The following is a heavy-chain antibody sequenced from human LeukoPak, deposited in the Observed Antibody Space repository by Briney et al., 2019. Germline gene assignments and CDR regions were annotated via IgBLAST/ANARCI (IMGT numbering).Heavy chain of an antibody. CDR3: ARVAYSSGWYCDY. D-gene: IGHD6-19*01. Sequence: SGTLSLTCAVSGGSISSTNWWSWVRQPPGKGLEWIGEISHSGSTNYNPSLKSRVTISVDKSKNQFSLKLSSVTAADTAVYYCARVAYSSGWYCDYWGQGTLVTVSS. CDR1: GGSISSTNW. J-gene: IGHJ4*02. CDR2: ISHSGST. V-gene: IGHV4-4*02.